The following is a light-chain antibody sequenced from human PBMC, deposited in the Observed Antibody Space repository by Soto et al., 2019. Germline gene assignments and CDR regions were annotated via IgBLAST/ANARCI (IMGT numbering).Light chain of an antibody. CDR1: SSNIGGTNY. Sequence: SVLTQPPSASGTPGQKVFISCSGSSSNIGGTNYAYWYQQLPGAAPKLLMHSNNLRPSGVPDRFSGSKSGTSASLAISGLQSEDEADFYCAAWDDSLNGFVFGTGTKVTVL. CDR2: SNN. V-gene: IGLV1-44*01. CDR3: AAWDDSLNGFV. J-gene: IGLJ1*01.